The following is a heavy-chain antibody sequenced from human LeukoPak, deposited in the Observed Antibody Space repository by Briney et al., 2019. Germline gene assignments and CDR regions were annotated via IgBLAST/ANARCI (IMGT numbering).Heavy chain of an antibody. Sequence: PSETLSLTCAVYGGSFSGYYWSWIRQPPGKGLEWIGEINHSGSTNYNPSLKSRVTISVDTSKNQFSLKLSSVTAADTAVYYCARVFVGYCSGGSCYSGHNWFDPWGQGTLVTVSS. CDR3: ARVFVGYCSGGSCYSGHNWFDP. D-gene: IGHD2-15*01. V-gene: IGHV4-34*01. CDR1: GGSFSGYY. J-gene: IGHJ5*02. CDR2: INHSGST.